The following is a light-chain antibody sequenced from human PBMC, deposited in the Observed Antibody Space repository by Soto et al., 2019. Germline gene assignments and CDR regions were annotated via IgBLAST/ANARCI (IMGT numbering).Light chain of an antibody. CDR1: SSDIGTSNY. CDR3: SAHAGSNTWV. J-gene: IGLJ3*02. Sequence: QSALAQSASASGSPGQAVTISCTGSSSDIGTSNYVSWYQQYPGKAPKLIIYEVNKRPSGVPNRFSDSKSGNTASLTVSGLQADAESDYYCSAHAGSNTWVFGGGTKLTVL. CDR2: EVN. V-gene: IGLV2-8*01.